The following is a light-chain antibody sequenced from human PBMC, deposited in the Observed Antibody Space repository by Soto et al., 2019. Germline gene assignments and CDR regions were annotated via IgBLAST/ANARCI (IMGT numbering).Light chain of an antibody. J-gene: IGKJ5*01. CDR1: QRLLYNNTYNY. CDR3: MQALQSLT. V-gene: IGKV2-28*01. CDR2: FGS. Sequence: EIVMTQSPLTLPGTPGEPSAISCSSSQRLLYNNTYNYLDWYVQKPGQSPQLLIYFGSNRAPGVPDRFSGSGSGTDFTLKINRVEAEDVGTYYCMQALQSLTFGQGTRLEIK.